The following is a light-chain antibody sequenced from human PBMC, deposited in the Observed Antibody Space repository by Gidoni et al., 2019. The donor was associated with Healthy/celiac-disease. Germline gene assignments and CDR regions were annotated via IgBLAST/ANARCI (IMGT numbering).Light chain of an antibody. J-gene: IGKJ5*01. CDR3: LQDYNYPT. Sequence: IQMTQSPSSLSASVGDRVTITCLASQGSRNDLGWYQQKPGKAPKLLIYAASSLQGGVPSRFSGGGSGTDFTLTISSLQAEDFATYYCLQDYNYPTFGQGTRLEIK. V-gene: IGKV1-6*01. CDR2: AAS. CDR1: QGSRND.